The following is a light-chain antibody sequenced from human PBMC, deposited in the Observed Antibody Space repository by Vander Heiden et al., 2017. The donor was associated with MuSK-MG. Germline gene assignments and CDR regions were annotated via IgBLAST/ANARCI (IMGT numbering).Light chain of an antibody. Sequence: QSVLTQPTSASGTHGQRVTFTSSGSISNVGSNYVYWYHQFPGTAPKLLIYRNDQRPSGVPDRFSGSKSGTSASLAISVLGAEDEADYYCAAWDGGLSGPVFGGGTKLTVL. J-gene: IGLJ3*02. CDR2: RND. CDR3: AAWDGGLSGPV. V-gene: IGLV1-47*01. CDR1: ISNVGSNY.